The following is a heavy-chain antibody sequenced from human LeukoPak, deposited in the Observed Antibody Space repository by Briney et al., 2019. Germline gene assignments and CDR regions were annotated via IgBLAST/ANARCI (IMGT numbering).Heavy chain of an antibody. V-gene: IGHV3-48*03. Sequence: GGSLRLSCAASGFTFSSYEMNWVRQAPGKGLEWVSYISSSGSTIYYADSVKGRFTISRDNAKNSLYLQMNSLRAEDTAVHYCARVEESASFDPWGQGTLVTVSS. CDR3: ARVEESASFDP. D-gene: IGHD3-3*01. CDR2: ISSSGSTI. J-gene: IGHJ5*02. CDR1: GFTFSSYE.